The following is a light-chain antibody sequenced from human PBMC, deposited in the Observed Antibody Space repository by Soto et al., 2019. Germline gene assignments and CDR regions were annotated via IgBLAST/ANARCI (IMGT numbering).Light chain of an antibody. Sequence: QSVLTQTASVSGSPGQSITISCTGTSSDVGGYNYVSWYQQHPGKAPKLMIYEVSNRPSGVSNRFSGSKSGNTASLTISGLQAEDEADYYCSSYTSSRTYVFGTGTKVTVL. V-gene: IGLV2-14*01. CDR1: SSDVGGYNY. CDR3: SSYTSSRTYV. CDR2: EVS. J-gene: IGLJ1*01.